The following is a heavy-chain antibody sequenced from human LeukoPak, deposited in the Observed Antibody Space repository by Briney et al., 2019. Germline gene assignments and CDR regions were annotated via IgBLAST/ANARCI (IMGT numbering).Heavy chain of an antibody. Sequence: PGGSLRLSCAASGFTFSDYYMSWIRQAPGKGLEWVSYISSSGSTIYYADSVKGRFTISRDNAKNSLYLQMNSLRAEDTAVYYCARSSTANYYDSSGYYSFDYWGQGTLVTVSS. CDR2: ISSSGSTI. CDR3: ARSSTANYYDSSGYYSFDY. J-gene: IGHJ4*02. CDR1: GFTFSDYY. D-gene: IGHD3-22*01. V-gene: IGHV3-11*01.